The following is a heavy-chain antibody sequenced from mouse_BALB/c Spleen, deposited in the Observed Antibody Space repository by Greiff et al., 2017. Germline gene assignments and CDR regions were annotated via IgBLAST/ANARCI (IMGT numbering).Heavy chain of an antibody. V-gene: IGHV5-6*02. CDR2: ISSGGSYT. J-gene: IGHJ3*01. CDR3: ARRKNGNSWFAY. Sequence: EVKLVESGGDLVKPGGSLKLSCAASGFTFSSYGMSWVRQTPDKRLEWVATISSGGSYTYYPDSVKGRFTISRDNAKNTLYLQMSSLKSEDTAMYYCARRKNGNSWFAYWGQGTLVTVSA. D-gene: IGHD2-1*01. CDR1: GFTFSSYG.